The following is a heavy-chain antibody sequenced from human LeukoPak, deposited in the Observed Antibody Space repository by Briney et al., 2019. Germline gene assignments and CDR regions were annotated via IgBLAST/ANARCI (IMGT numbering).Heavy chain of an antibody. D-gene: IGHD4-11*01. Sequence: GGSLRLSCAASGFTFSSYAMSWVRQAPGKGLEWVSAISGSGGSTYYADSVKGRFTISRDNSKNTLYLQMDSLRSEDTAVYYCARDLYAKRVTTDPSFDYWGQGTLVTVSS. V-gene: IGHV3-23*01. CDR2: ISGSGGST. CDR1: GFTFSSYA. J-gene: IGHJ4*02. CDR3: ARDLYAKRVTTDPSFDY.